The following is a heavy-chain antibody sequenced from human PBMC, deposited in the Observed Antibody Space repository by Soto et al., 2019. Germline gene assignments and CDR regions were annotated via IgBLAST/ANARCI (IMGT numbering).Heavy chain of an antibody. V-gene: IGHV3-48*02. D-gene: IGHD3-22*01. CDR2: ITSSSSTI. CDR3: APPPTDYYESSGHLGYCA. Sequence: PGGSLRLSCVASGLTFRTYSMNWVRQAPGKGLEWISYITSSSSTIYYAGSVKGRFTISRDNAKNSLYLHMTSLRDEDTAVYYCAPPPTDYYESSGHLGYCAWGLGTRVTAS. CDR1: GLTFRTYS. J-gene: IGHJ4*02.